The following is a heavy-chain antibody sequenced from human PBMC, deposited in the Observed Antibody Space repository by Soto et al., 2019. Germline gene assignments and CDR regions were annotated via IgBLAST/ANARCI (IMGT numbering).Heavy chain of an antibody. V-gene: IGHV1-18*01. Sequence: QVQLVQSGAEVKKPGASVKVSCKASGYTFTSYGISWVRQAPGQGLEWMGWISAYNGNTNYEQKLQGRVTMTTDTSTSTAYMERRSLRSDDTAVYYCAAYSTSVNTIFGVVYYMDVWGKGTTVTVSS. CDR1: GYTFTSYG. CDR2: ISAYNGNT. CDR3: AAYSTSVNTIFGVVYYMDV. D-gene: IGHD3-3*01. J-gene: IGHJ6*03.